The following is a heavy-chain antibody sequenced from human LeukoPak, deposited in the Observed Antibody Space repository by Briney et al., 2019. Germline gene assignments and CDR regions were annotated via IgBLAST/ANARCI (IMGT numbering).Heavy chain of an antibody. V-gene: IGHV4-38-2*01. Sequence: SETLSLTCAVSGYSISSSYYWGWIRQPPGKGLEWIGNIYHSGSAYYNPSLKSRVTISVDTSKNEFSLKLRSVTAADTAVYYCARRGSGNYVDYWGQGTLVTVSS. D-gene: IGHD1-26*01. CDR2: IYHSGSA. CDR3: ARRGSGNYVDY. CDR1: GYSISSSYY. J-gene: IGHJ4*02.